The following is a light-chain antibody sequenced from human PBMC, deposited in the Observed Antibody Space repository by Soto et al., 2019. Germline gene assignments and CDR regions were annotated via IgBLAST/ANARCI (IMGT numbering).Light chain of an antibody. V-gene: IGLV1-44*01. CDR1: SSNIGRNS. CDR2: NNN. Sequence: QSVLTQPPSASGTPGQRVTISCSGGSSNIGRNSVSWYQQVPGTAPKLIIFNNNERPSGIPCRFSGSKSAASSSLAIVGLQSADEADYFCASWDDNLNGPLLFGGGTKVTVL. J-gene: IGLJ2*01. CDR3: ASWDDNLNGPLL.